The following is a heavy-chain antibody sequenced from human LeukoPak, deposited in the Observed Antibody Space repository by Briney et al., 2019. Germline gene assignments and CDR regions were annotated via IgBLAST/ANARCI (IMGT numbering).Heavy chain of an antibody. V-gene: IGHV3-30*18. CDR2: ISDDGSNT. CDR3: AKDADTATIIYWYFDL. CDR1: GFTLSSFG. J-gene: IGHJ2*01. Sequence: GRSLRLSCTASGFTLSSFGMHWVRQAPGKGLEWEAVISDDGSNTYYADSVKGRFTISRDNSKNTLYLQMNSLRAEDTAVYYCAKDADTATIIYWYFDLWGRGTLVTVSS. D-gene: IGHD5-18*01.